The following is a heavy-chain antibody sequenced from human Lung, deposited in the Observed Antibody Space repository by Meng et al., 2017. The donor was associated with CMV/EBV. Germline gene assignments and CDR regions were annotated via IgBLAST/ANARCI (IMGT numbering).Heavy chain of an antibody. Sequence: ASGFAVSSNYLSWVRQAPGKGLEWVSLAYTGISTYYADSVKGRFTISRDNSKNMVHLHMNNLRVEDTAVYYCARAVGSTGWPGWFDPWGQGTLVTVSS. J-gene: IGHJ5*02. D-gene: IGHD2-2*01. V-gene: IGHV3-66*02. CDR1: GFAVSSNY. CDR2: AYTGIST. CDR3: ARAVGSTGWPGWFDP.